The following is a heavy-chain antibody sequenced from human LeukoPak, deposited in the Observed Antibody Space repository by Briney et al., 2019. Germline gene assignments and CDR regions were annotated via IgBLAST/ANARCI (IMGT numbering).Heavy chain of an antibody. CDR2: IDYRGST. Sequence: SETLSLTCTVSGGSISNYYWNWIRQPPGKGLEWIGYIDYRGSTNYNPSLKSRVTISVDTSKNQFSLRLSSVTAADTSVYYCARYGGNAHDYWGQGTLVTVSS. CDR3: ARYGGNAHDY. J-gene: IGHJ4*02. CDR1: GGSISNYY. V-gene: IGHV4-59*12. D-gene: IGHD4-23*01.